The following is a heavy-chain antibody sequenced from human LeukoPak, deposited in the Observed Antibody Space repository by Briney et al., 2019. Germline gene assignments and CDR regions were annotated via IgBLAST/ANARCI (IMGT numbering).Heavy chain of an antibody. CDR2: ISTTGGTT. Sequence: GGSLRLSCAASGLTFSSYGMSWVRQAPGRGLEWVSAISTTGGTTYYADSVRGRFTISRDNSRNTLYLQMNSLRAEDTAVYYCAKDLYSSSWYAGVSYFDYWGQGTLVTVSS. CDR1: GLTFSSYG. V-gene: IGHV3-23*01. CDR3: AKDLYSSSWYAGVSYFDY. D-gene: IGHD6-13*01. J-gene: IGHJ4*02.